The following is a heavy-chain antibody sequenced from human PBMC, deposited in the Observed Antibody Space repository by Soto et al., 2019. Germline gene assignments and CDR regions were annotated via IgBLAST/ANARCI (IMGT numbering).Heavy chain of an antibody. V-gene: IGHV3-23*01. Sequence: GESLKISCAASGFTFSSYAMSWVRQAPGKGLEWVSAISGSGGSTYYADSVKGRFTISRDNSKNTLYLQMNSLRAEDTAVYYCAKVGWVYYYDSSGYYYFDYWGQGTLVTVSS. CDR2: ISGSGGST. CDR1: GFTFSSYA. CDR3: AKVGWVYYYDSSGYYYFDY. D-gene: IGHD3-22*01. J-gene: IGHJ4*02.